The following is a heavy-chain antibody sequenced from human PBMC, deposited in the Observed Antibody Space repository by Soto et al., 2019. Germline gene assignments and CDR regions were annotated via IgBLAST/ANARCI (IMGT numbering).Heavy chain of an antibody. V-gene: IGHV1-69*01. J-gene: IGHJ6*02. Sequence: QVQLVQSGAEVKKPGSSVKVSCKASGGTFSSYAISWVRQAPGQGLEWMGGIVPIFGTANYAQKFQGRVTITAAESTSTAYMELSSLRSEDTAVYYCAVTVTTHYGMDVWGQGTTVTVSS. CDR1: GGTFSSYA. D-gene: IGHD4-17*01. CDR2: IVPIFGTA. CDR3: AVTVTTHYGMDV.